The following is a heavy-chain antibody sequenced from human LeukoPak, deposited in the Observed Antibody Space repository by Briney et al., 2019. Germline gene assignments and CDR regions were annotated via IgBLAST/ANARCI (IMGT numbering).Heavy chain of an antibody. Sequence: GGSLRLSCAASGFTFSNCAMSWVRQAPGKGLEWVSAISGSGGSTYYADSVKGRFTISRDNSKNTLYLQMNSLRAEDTAVYYCAKLSFIAVAGTGLDYWGQGTLVTVSS. V-gene: IGHV3-23*01. CDR3: AKLSFIAVAGTGLDY. CDR1: GFTFSNCA. D-gene: IGHD6-19*01. J-gene: IGHJ4*02. CDR2: ISGSGGST.